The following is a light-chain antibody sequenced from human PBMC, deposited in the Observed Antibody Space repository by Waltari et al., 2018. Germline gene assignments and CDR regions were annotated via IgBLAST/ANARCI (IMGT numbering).Light chain of an antibody. CDR3: SSYISSSTLEV. CDR1: SSDVGGYNY. V-gene: IGLV2-14*03. J-gene: IGLJ3*02. Sequence: QSALTQPASVSGSPGQSIPISCTGTSSDVGGYNYVSWYQQHPGKAPKLMTFDVSNRPSGVSNRFSGSKSGNTASLTISVLQAEDEADYYCSSYISSSTLEVFGGGTRLTVL. CDR2: DVS.